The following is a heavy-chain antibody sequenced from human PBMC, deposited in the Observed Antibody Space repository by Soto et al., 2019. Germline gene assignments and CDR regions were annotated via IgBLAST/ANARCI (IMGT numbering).Heavy chain of an antibody. Sequence: SETLSLTCTVSGGSVSSSRNSWSWIRQPPGKGLDWIGYIYHSGSSNKSPSLKSRVTMSLDTSKNQFSLMLSSVTAADRALYYCARVSFGGSCYVAHYGMDFWGQGTTVTVSS. CDR3: ARVSFGGSCYVAHYGMDF. V-gene: IGHV4-61*01. CDR2: IYHSGSS. J-gene: IGHJ6*02. D-gene: IGHD2-15*01. CDR1: GGSVSSSRNS.